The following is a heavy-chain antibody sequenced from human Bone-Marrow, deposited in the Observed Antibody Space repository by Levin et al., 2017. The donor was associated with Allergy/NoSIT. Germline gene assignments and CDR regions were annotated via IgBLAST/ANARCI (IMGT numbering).Heavy chain of an antibody. Sequence: SETLSLTCTVSGGSISSGGYYWSWIRQQPGKGLEWIGYIYYSGNTYYNPSLKSRVMISVDTSKNQFSLKVSSVTAADTAVYYCAREDGTTIDYWGQGILVTVSS. V-gene: IGHV4-31*03. CDR3: AREDGTTIDY. D-gene: IGHD1/OR15-1a*01. CDR1: GGSISSGGYY. J-gene: IGHJ4*02. CDR2: IYYSGNT.